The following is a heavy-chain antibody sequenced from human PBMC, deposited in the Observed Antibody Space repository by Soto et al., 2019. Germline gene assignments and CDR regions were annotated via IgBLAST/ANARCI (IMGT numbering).Heavy chain of an antibody. D-gene: IGHD3-10*01. V-gene: IGHV1-2*02. CDR3: ARTYYYGSGSFYYFDY. CDR1: GYTFTAYY. CDR2: INPNSGGT. J-gene: IGHJ4*02. Sequence: QVQLVQSGAEVKKPGASVKVSCKASGYTFTAYYIHWVRQDPGQEFERMGWINPNSGGTNYAQKFQGRVTKTRDTSISTAYMELSSLRSDDTAMYYCARTYYYGSGSFYYFDYWGQGTLVTVSS.